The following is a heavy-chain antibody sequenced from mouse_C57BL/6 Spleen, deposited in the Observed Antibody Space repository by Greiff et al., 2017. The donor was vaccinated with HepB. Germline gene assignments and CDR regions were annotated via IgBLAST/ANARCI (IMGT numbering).Heavy chain of an antibody. Sequence: VQLQQSGAELVRPGASVKLSCKASGYTFTDYYINWVKQRPGQGLEWIARIYPGSGNTYYNEKFKGKATLTAEKSSSTAYMQLSSLTSEDSAVYFCARWLTGLFDYWGQGTTLTVSS. V-gene: IGHV1-76*01. CDR1: GYTFTDYY. CDR2: IYPGSGNT. CDR3: ARWLTGLFDY. J-gene: IGHJ2*01. D-gene: IGHD4-1*01.